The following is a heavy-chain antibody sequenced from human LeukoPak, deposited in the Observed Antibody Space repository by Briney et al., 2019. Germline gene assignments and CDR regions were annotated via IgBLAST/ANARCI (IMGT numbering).Heavy chain of an antibody. CDR1: GGSISSTSYY. Sequence: SETLSLTCAVSGGSISSTSYYWAWIRQPPGKGLEWIGTIYYSGSTYHNPSLKSRVTISVDRSKNQFSLKLSSVTAADTAVYYCASDIRSGGSSKYYYYGMDVWGKGTTVTVSS. J-gene: IGHJ6*04. CDR2: IYYSGST. D-gene: IGHD2-15*01. CDR3: ASDIRSGGSSKYYYYGMDV. V-gene: IGHV4-39*07.